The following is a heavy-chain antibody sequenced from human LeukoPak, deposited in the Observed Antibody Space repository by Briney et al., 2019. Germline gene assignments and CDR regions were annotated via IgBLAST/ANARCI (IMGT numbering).Heavy chain of an antibody. CDR3: ARDGAAAGTRFDY. V-gene: IGHV3-21*01. CDR2: ISSSSSYI. D-gene: IGHD6-13*01. J-gene: IGHJ4*02. Sequence: GGSLRLSCEASGFTFSSYSMNWVRQAPGKGLEWVSSISSSSSYIYYADSVKGRFTISRDNAKNSLYLQMNSLRAEDTAVYYCARDGAAAGTRFDYWGQGTLVTVSS. CDR1: GFTFSSYS.